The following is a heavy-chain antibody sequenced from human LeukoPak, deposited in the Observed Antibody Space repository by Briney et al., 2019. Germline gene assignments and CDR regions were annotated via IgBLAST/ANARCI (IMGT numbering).Heavy chain of an antibody. CDR1: GYTSSAHY. J-gene: IGHJ3*02. CDR2: INPSSSDT. Sequence: ASVKVSCKASGYTSSAHYMHWGRQAPGQALEWMGRINPSSSDTEYGQRFQGRVTLTRDTSSSTANMELRRLRSHDTAVYYCARDPGYYYAFDIWGQGTVVIVSS. V-gene: IGHV1-2*06. CDR3: ARDPGYYYAFDI. D-gene: IGHD3-9*01.